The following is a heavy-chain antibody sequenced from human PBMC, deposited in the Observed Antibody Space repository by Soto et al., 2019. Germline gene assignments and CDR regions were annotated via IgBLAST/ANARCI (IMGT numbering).Heavy chain of an antibody. CDR2: IAPSESYT. CDR3: ARNMRYSSGWYWLRASN. D-gene: IGHD6-19*01. Sequence: PGESLKPPCKGPGCSFTSYWISWVRQMPGKGLERMGRIAPSESYTNYSPSFQGHVTISADRYTSTAYLQWSSLKASDTDVYYCARNMRYSSGWYWLRASNWGQGALVTVSS. CDR1: GCSFTSYW. V-gene: IGHV5-10-1*01. J-gene: IGHJ4*02.